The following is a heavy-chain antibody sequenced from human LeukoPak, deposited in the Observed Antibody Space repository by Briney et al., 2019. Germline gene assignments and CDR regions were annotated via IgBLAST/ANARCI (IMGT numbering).Heavy chain of an antibody. CDR2: INHSGST. CDR1: GGSISSTTHY. CDR3: ARVYPLGYCSSTSCLGGNWFDP. Sequence: SETLSLTCTVSGGSISSTTHYWSWIRQPPGKGLEWIGEINHSGSTNYNPSLKSRVTISVDTSKNQFSLKLSSVTAADTAVYYCARVYPLGYCSSTSCLGGNWFDPWGQGTLVTVSS. D-gene: IGHD2-2*01. V-gene: IGHV4-39*07. J-gene: IGHJ5*02.